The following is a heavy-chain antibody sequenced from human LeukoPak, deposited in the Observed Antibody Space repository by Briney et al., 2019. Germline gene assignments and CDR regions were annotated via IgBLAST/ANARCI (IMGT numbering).Heavy chain of an antibody. CDR2: IIPIFGTA. D-gene: IGHD5-24*01. CDR3: ASSRWLQLTPPPYYFDY. J-gene: IGHJ4*02. CDR1: AGTFSSYA. V-gene: IGHV1-69*05. Sequence: GASVKVSCKASAGTFSSYAMSWVRHAPGQGLEWMGGIIPIFGTANYEQKFQGRVTITTDESTSTAYMELSSLRSEDTAVYYCASSRWLQLTPPPYYFDYWGRGTLVSVSS.